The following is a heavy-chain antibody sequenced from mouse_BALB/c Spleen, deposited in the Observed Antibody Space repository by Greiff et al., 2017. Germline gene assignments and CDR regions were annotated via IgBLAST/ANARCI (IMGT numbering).Heavy chain of an antibody. CDR1: GFNIKDTY. CDR2: IDPANGNT. CDR3: AREAYLNAMDY. V-gene: IGHV14-3*02. J-gene: IGHJ4*01. Sequence: VQLQQSGAELVKPGASVKLSCTASGFNIKDTYMHWVKQRPEQGLEWIGRIDPANGNTKYDPKFQGKATITADTSSNTAYLQLSSLTSEDTAVYYCAREAYLNAMDYWGQGTSVTVSS. D-gene: IGHD5-5*01.